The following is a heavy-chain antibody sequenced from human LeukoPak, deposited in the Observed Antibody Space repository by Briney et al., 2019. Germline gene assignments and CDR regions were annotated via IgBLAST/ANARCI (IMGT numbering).Heavy chain of an antibody. CDR1: GFTVSSNY. CDR3: ARERGSGNYYKGGFDV. V-gene: IGHV3-53*01. Sequence: PGGSLRLSCAASGFTVSSNYMSWVRQAPGKGLEWVSLIYTGGSTYYADSVKGRFTTSRDNSKNTLYLQMNSLRVADTAVYYCARERGSGNYYKGGFDVWGQGTMVTVSS. J-gene: IGHJ3*01. D-gene: IGHD3-10*01. CDR2: IYTGGST.